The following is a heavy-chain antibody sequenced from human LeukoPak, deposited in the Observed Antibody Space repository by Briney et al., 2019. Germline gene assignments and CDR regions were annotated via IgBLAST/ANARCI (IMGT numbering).Heavy chain of an antibody. V-gene: IGHV3-74*01. CDR1: GFTFSSHW. J-gene: IGHJ4*02. CDR2: INSDGSTT. Sequence: GGSLRLSCAASGFTFSSHWMHWIRQAPGKGLVWVSRINSDGSTTNYADSVKGRFIISRDNAKNTLYLQMNSLRAEDTAVYYCTRPESSSSLACDHWGQGTLVTVSS. D-gene: IGHD2-2*01. CDR3: TRPESSSSLACDH.